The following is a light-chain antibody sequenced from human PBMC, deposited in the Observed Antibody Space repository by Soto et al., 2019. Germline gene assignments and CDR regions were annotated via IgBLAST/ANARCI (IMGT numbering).Light chain of an antibody. CDR1: ETVSEDQ. V-gene: IGKV3-20*01. CDR3: QQYGSSPET. Sequence: EILLTQSPGTLSLSPGQRATLSCRTRETVSEDQLAWYQQKPGQAPRLVIFAVSIRAPGIPDRFSGSGSGTDFTLTISRLEPEDFAVYYCQQYGSSPETFGQGTKVDIK. J-gene: IGKJ1*01. CDR2: AVS.